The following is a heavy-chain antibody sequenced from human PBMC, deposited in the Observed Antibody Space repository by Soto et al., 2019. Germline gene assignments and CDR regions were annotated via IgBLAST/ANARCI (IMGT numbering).Heavy chain of an antibody. D-gene: IGHD6-19*01. J-gene: IGHJ5*02. CDR2: IIPILGIA. CDR3: AREGGAVAALENGSAP. CDR1: GVSYSSYT. V-gene: IGHV1-69*04. Sequence: SVEVSSEACGVSYSSYTMWWVHQAKGQGLEWMVRIIPILGIANYAQQFQGRVTIAADKSTSTAYMELSSLRSEDTAVYYCAREGGAVAALENGSAPWGQGTLVTVTS.